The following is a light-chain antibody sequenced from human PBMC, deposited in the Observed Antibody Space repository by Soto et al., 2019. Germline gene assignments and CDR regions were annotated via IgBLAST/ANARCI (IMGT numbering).Light chain of an antibody. CDR2: EVS. CDR1: SSDVGNYDY. V-gene: IGLV2-14*01. J-gene: IGLJ1*01. CDR3: DSYSGSHTRV. Sequence: QSALTQPASVSGSPGQSITISCAGTSSDVGNYDYVSWYQHHPGKAPKLLLYEVSHRPSGVSNRFSGSKSGNTATLTISGLQNEDEADYYWDSYSGSHTRVFGTGTKLTVL.